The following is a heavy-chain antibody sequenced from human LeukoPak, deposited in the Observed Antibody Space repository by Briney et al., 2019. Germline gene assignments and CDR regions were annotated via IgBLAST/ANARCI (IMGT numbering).Heavy chain of an antibody. CDR1: GGSISSYY. CDR2: IYYSGST. Sequence: SETLSLTCTVSGGSISSYYWSWIRQPPGKGPEWIGYIYYSGSTNYNPSLKSRVTISVDTSKNQFSLRLSSVTAADTAVYYCARLQYCSGTSCYWFDPWGQGTLVTVSS. J-gene: IGHJ5*02. V-gene: IGHV4-59*12. CDR3: ARLQYCSGTSCYWFDP. D-gene: IGHD2-2*01.